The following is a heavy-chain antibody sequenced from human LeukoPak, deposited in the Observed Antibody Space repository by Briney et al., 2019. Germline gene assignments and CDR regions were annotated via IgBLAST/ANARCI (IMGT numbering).Heavy chain of an antibody. CDR1: GGSISSSTSY. V-gene: IGHV4-39*02. CDR3: ARPGEVAAFDAFHI. Sequence: SETLSLTCTVSGGSISSSTSYCGWIRQPPGKGLEWLGSISYSGGTYYDPSLKGRVTISVDTSTNPLSLKLSSVTAADTAVYYCARPGEVAAFDAFHIWGQGTLVTVSS. J-gene: IGHJ3*02. D-gene: IGHD2-15*01. CDR2: ISYSGGT.